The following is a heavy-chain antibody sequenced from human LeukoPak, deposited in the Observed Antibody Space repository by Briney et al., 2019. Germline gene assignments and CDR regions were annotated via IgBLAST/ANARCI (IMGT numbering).Heavy chain of an antibody. D-gene: IGHD2-2*01. J-gene: IGHJ5*02. Sequence: PSETLSLTCAVYGGSFSGYYWSWIRQPPGKGPEWIGEINHSGSTNYNPSLKSRVTISVDTSKNQFSLKLTSVTAADTAVYYCARVPHCSSNSCQAWFDPWGQGTLVTVSS. CDR3: ARVPHCSSNSCQAWFDP. CDR1: GGSFSGYY. V-gene: IGHV4-34*01. CDR2: INHSGST.